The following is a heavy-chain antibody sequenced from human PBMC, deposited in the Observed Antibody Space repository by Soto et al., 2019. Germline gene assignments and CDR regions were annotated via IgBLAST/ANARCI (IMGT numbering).Heavy chain of an antibody. D-gene: IGHD2-2*01. Sequence: SETLSLTCTVSGGSISSGGYYWSWIRQHPGKGLEWIGYIYYSGSTYYNPSLKSRVTISVDTSKNQFSLKLSSVTAADTAVYYCARDVVVPAASNWFDPWGQGTLVTVSS. V-gene: IGHV4-31*03. CDR3: ARDVVVPAASNWFDP. CDR1: GGSISSGGYY. CDR2: IYYSGST. J-gene: IGHJ5*02.